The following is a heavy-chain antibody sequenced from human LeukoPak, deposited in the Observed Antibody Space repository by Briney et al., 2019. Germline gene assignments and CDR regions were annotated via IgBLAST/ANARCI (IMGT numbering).Heavy chain of an antibody. J-gene: IGHJ4*02. Sequence: GASVKVSCKTSGFTFVVHYMHWGRHAPGQGLEWMGWINPDSGGTDYPQKFRGRVTMTRDTSSNTLYMELSSLRSDDTAVYYCARLGGAEGYYYLSVSNHYFDHWGQGTLVTVSS. D-gene: IGHD3-10*01. CDR2: INPDSGGT. V-gene: IGHV1-2*02. CDR1: GFTFVVHY. CDR3: ARLGGAEGYYYLSVSNHYFDH.